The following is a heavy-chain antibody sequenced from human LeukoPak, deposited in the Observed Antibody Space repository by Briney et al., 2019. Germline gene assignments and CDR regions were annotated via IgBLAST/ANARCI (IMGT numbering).Heavy chain of an antibody. J-gene: IGHJ3*02. CDR1: GGSISSYY. CDR2: IYYSGST. D-gene: IGHD6-19*01. V-gene: IGHV4-59*12. Sequence: SETLSLTCTVSGGSISSYYWSWIRQPPGKGLEWIGYIYYSGSTYYNPSLKSRVTISVDTSKNQFSLKLSSVTAADTAVYYCARDTIAVAGFNSDDAFDIWGQGTMVTVSS. CDR3: ARDTIAVAGFNSDDAFDI.